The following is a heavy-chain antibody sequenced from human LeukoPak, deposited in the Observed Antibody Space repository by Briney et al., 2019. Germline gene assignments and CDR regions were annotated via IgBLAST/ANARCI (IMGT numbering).Heavy chain of an antibody. V-gene: IGHV4-30-2*01. CDR1: GGSISSGGYS. D-gene: IGHD4-17*01. Sequence: PSQTLSLTCAVSGGSISSGGYSWSWIRQPPGKGLEWIGYIYHSGSTYYNPSLKSRVTISVDRSKNQFSLKLSSVTAADTAVYYCARAYFDYGGIYYGMDVWGQGTTVTVSS. CDR2: IYHSGST. J-gene: IGHJ6*02. CDR3: ARAYFDYGGIYYGMDV.